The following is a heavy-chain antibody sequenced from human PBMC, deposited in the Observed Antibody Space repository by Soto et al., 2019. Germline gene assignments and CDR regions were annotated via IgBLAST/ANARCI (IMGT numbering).Heavy chain of an antibody. CDR1: GFTFSSYW. V-gene: IGHV3-7*03. D-gene: IGHD6-13*01. CDR2: IKQDGSEK. J-gene: IGHJ6*02. CDR3: ARFSGIAAAGSYYYGMDV. Sequence: EVQLVESGGGLVQPGGSLRLSCAASGFTFSSYWMSWVRQAPGKGLEWVANIKQDGSEKYYVDSVKGRFTISRDNAKNSLYLQMNSLRAEDTAVYYSARFSGIAAAGSYYYGMDVWGQGTTVTVSS.